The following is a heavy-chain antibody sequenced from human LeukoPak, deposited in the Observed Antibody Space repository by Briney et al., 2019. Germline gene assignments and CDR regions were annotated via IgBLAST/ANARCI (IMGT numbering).Heavy chain of an antibody. J-gene: IGHJ4*02. CDR2: IYSGGST. D-gene: IGHD6-19*01. CDR3: ARGVAVGPFDY. V-gene: IGHV3-53*01. Sequence: GGSLRLSCAAPGFTVSSNYMSWVRQAPGKGLEWVSVIYSGGSTYYADSVKGRFTISRDNSKNTLYLQMNSLRVEDTAVYYCARGVAVGPFDYWGQGTLVTVSS. CDR1: GFTVSSNY.